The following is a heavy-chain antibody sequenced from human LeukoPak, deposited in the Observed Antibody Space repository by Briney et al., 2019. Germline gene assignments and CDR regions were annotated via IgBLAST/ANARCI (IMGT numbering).Heavy chain of an antibody. V-gene: IGHV1-18*01. CDR1: GYTFGNYD. Sequence: ASVKVSCKASGYTFGNYDITWVRQAPGQGLEWMGWISAYNGDTNYAQKLQGRVTMTTDTSTGTAYMELRSLRSDDTAVYYCARGKEREPFDFWGQGTLVTVSS. D-gene: IGHD1-1*01. CDR2: ISAYNGDT. J-gene: IGHJ4*02. CDR3: ARGKEREPFDF.